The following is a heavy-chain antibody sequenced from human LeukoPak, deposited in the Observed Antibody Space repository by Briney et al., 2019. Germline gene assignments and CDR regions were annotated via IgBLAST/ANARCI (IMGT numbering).Heavy chain of an antibody. CDR2: IIPIFGTA. CDR3: ARDSTGWSVDY. D-gene: IGHD6-19*01. CDR1: GGTFSSYA. J-gene: IGHJ4*02. V-gene: IGHV1-69*05. Sequence: SVKVSCKASGGTFSSYAISWVRQAPGQGLEWMGGIIPIFGTANYAQKFQGRITMTRDTSTSTVYMELSSLRVEDTAVYHCARDSTGWSVDYWGQGTLVTVSS.